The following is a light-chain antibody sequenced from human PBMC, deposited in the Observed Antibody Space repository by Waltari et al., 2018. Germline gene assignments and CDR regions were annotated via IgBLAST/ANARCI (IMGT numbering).Light chain of an antibody. CDR2: RTN. J-gene: IGLJ3*02. V-gene: IGLV10-54*04. CDR1: SNNVGNEG. Sequence: QAGLTQPPSVSKDLRQTATLTCTGNSNNVGNEGASWLQQHQGHTPKLVYYRTNNRPSGISERFSASRSGNTASLTITGLQPEDEADYYCTAWDSSVSGWVFGGGTKLTVL. CDR3: TAWDSSVSGWV.